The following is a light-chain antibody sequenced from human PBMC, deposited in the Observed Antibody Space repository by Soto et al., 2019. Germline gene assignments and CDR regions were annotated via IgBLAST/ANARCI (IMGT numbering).Light chain of an antibody. J-gene: IGKJ5*01. CDR1: QSVSSSY. CDR2: GAS. Sequence: ELVLTQSPCTLSFSPGERATLSCRASQSVSSSYLAWYQQKPGQAPRLLIYGASSRATGIPDRFSGSGSGTDFTLTISRLEPEDFAVYYCQQYGSSPITSGQGTRVEIK. CDR3: QQYGSSPIT. V-gene: IGKV3-20*01.